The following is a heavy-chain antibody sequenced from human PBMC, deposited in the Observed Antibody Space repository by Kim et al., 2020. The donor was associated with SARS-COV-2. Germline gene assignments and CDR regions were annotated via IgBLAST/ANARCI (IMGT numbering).Heavy chain of an antibody. CDR3: LGGFSFDY. CDR2: IDCGNGNT. V-gene: IGHV1-3*01. J-gene: IGHJ4*02. Sequence: ASVKVSCKTSGHFFTRDSIHWVRQAPGQGLEWMGGIDCGNGNTIYSQKFQARVTFTTNTSASTAYMELTFLRSKDSAVFYCLGGFSFDYWGRETRVTFSS. D-gene: IGHD3-16*01. CDR1: GHFFTRDS.